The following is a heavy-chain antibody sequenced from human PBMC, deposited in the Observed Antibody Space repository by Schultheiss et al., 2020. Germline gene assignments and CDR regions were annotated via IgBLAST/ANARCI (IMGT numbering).Heavy chain of an antibody. Sequence: GGSLRLSCAASGFTFSSYSMNWVRQAPGKGLEWVSGIRWNSVIIGYADSVKGRFTISRDNAKNSLYLQMSSLRADDTAVYYCARGPHIYYYYMDVWGKGTTVTVSS. J-gene: IGHJ6*03. CDR1: GFTFSSYS. CDR2: IRWNSVII. CDR3: ARGPHIYYYYMDV. V-gene: IGHV3-9*01.